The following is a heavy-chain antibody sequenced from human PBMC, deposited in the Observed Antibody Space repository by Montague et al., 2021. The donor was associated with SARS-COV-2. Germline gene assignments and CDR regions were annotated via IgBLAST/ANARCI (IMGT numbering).Heavy chain of an antibody. CDR3: ARENTVTTFGGPYYIDS. D-gene: IGHD4-17*01. J-gene: IGHJ4*02. CDR2: IYDSGST. CDR1: GSSVRSYY. V-gene: IGHV4-59*02. Sequence: SETLSLTCIVSGSSVRSYYWSWIRQPPGKGLEWIGYIYDSGSTNYNSSLKSRVTISVDTSKNQFSLKLSSVTAADTAVYYCARENTVTTFGGPYYIDSWGQGTLVTVSA.